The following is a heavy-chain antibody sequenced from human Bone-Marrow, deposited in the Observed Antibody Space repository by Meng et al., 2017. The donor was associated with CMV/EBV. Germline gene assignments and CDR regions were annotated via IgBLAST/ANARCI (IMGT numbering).Heavy chain of an antibody. CDR2: IRFDGSNK. Sequence: GGSLRLSCAASGFTFSSYAMHWVRQAPGKGLDWVAFIRFDGSNKYYVDSVKGRFTISRDISKNSLYLQMNSLRAEDTAVYYCAKCPLRFLETHGMDVWGQGTTVTVSS. V-gene: IGHV3-30*02. D-gene: IGHD3-3*01. J-gene: IGHJ6*02. CDR3: AKCPLRFLETHGMDV. CDR1: GFTFSSYA.